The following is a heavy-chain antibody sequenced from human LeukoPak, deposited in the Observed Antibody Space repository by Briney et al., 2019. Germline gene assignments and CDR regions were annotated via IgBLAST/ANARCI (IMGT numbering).Heavy chain of an antibody. J-gene: IGHJ3*02. CDR1: GFTFSRYA. Sequence: GGSLRLSCSASGFTFSRYAMHWVRQAPGKGLEYVSAISSNGGSTSYADSVKGRFTISRDNAKNTLYLQMNSLRAEDTAVYYCARAKGGAFDIWGQGTMVTVSS. V-gene: IGHV3-64*04. CDR2: ISSNGGST. CDR3: ARAKGGAFDI.